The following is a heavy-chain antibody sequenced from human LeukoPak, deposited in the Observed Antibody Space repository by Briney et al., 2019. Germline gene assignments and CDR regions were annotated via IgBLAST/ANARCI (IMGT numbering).Heavy chain of an antibody. CDR1: GYTFTSYD. D-gene: IGHD6-13*01. CDR2: INPSGGST. Sequence: ASVKVSCKASGYTFTSYDINWVRQAPGQGLEWMGIINPSGGSTSYAQKFQGGVTMTRDTSTSTVYMELSSLRSEDTAVYYCARGIAAAGVFDYWGQGTLVTVSS. V-gene: IGHV1-46*01. CDR3: ARGIAAAGVFDY. J-gene: IGHJ4*02.